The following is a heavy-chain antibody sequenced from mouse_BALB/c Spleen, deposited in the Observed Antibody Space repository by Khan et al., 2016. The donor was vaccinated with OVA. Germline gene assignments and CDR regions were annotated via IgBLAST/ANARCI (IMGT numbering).Heavy chain of an antibody. Sequence: EVELVESGGGLVQPGGSVKLSCAASGYTFSSYGMPWVRQTPDKRLELVATINSNGGSTYYPDSVKGRFTISRDNAKNTLYLQMSSLKSEDTAMYYCARMARTINWGQGTTLTVSS. CDR1: GYTFSSYG. CDR2: INSNGGST. CDR3: ARMARTIN. J-gene: IGHJ2*01. V-gene: IGHV5-6-3*01.